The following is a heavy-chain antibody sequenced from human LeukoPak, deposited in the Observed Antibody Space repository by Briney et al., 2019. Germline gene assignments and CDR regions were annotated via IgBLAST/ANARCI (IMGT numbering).Heavy chain of an antibody. CDR3: ASESLQTTVTMRAWFDP. CDR1: GYTFTSYY. V-gene: IGHV1-46*01. CDR2: INPSGGST. Sequence: ASVKVSCKASGYTFTSYYMHWVRQAPGQGLEWMGIINPSGGSTSYAQKFQGRVTMTRDTSTSTVYMELSSLRSEDTAVYYCASESLQTTVTMRAWFDPWGQGTLVTVSS. D-gene: IGHD4-11*01. J-gene: IGHJ5*02.